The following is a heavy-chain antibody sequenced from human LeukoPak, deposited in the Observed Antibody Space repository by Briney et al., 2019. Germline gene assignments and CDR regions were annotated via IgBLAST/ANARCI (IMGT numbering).Heavy chain of an antibody. Sequence: SETLSLTCSVSSGSIRDYNWSWIRQPPGKRLEWIGYISDIGNTNYNPSLKSRVTISIDTSKNQFSLKLKSVTAADTAVYYCASSGWYRGTFDSWGQGTLVTVSS. CDR2: ISDIGNT. J-gene: IGHJ4*02. D-gene: IGHD6-19*01. CDR3: ASSGWYRGTFDS. V-gene: IGHV4-59*01. CDR1: SGSIRDYN.